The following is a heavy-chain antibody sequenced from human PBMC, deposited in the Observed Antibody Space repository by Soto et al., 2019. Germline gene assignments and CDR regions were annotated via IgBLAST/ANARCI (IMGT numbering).Heavy chain of an antibody. CDR3: ASRDPGTSVDY. V-gene: IGHV4-4*02. CDR2: IYRTGST. Sequence: QVQLQESGPGLVKPSGTLSLTCAVSGCSFTSNNWWTWVRQPPGQGLEWIGEIYRTGSTNYNPSLKSRVTISLDKSEHQFSLKVTSLTAADTAVYYCASRDPGTSVDYWGQGTLVTVAS. J-gene: IGHJ4*02. D-gene: IGHD1-7*01. CDR1: GCSFTSNNW.